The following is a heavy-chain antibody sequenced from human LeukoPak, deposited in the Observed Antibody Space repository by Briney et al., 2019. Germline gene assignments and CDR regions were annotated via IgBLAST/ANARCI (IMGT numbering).Heavy chain of an antibody. Sequence: SETLSLTCSVSGGAISGYYWSWIRQPAGKGLEWIGRIYYSGSTNYNPSLKSRVNMSVDTSKEQFSLTLSSMTAADTAVYYCARGPTSVEFRNWYFDLWGRGTLVTVSS. CDR1: GGAISGYY. CDR3: ARGPTSVEFRNWYFDL. D-gene: IGHD1-1*01. CDR2: IYYSGST. J-gene: IGHJ2*01. V-gene: IGHV4-4*07.